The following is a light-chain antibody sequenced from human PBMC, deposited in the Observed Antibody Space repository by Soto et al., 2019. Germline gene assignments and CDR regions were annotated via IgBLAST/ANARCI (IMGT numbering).Light chain of an antibody. V-gene: IGLV2-23*01. CDR1: SSDFGNYNF. CDR3: CSYAGNSTLG. J-gene: IGLJ3*02. CDR2: EAT. Sequence: QSALTQPASVSGSPGHSITISCTGTSSDFGNYNFVSWYQQSPGNVPKLMIYEATKPPSGVSNRFSGSKSGNTASLKISGLQAEDEAAYYCCSYAGNSTLGFGGGTKLSVL.